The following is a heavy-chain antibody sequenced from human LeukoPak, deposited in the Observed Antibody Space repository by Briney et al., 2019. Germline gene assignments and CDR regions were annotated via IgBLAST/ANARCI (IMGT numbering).Heavy chain of an antibody. D-gene: IGHD3/OR15-3a*01. J-gene: IGHJ5*02. CDR3: ARDIGSILVFGVAPSWFDP. Sequence: ASVKVSCKASGHTFTTYGISWVRQAPGQGLEWMGWISAYNGHTKYAQNLQGRVTLTTDTSTSTAYMELRSLISDDTAVYYCARDIGSILVFGVAPSWFDPWGQGTLVTVSS. CDR2: ISAYNGHT. CDR1: GHTFTTYG. V-gene: IGHV1-18*01.